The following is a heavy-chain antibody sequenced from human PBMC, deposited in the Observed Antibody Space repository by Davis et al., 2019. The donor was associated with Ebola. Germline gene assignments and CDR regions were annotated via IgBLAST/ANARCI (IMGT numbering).Heavy chain of an antibody. CDR3: AKSGLSFGVVKNHYGMDV. D-gene: IGHD3-3*01. J-gene: IGHJ6*04. Sequence: GESLKIPCTDSVITFSSYAMTWVRQAPGKGLEWVSAISGSGGSTYYADSVKGRFTISRDNSKKTLYLQMNSLRAEDTAVYYCAKSGLSFGVVKNHYGMDVWGEGTTVTVSS. CDR1: VITFSSYA. V-gene: IGHV3-23*01. CDR2: ISGSGGST.